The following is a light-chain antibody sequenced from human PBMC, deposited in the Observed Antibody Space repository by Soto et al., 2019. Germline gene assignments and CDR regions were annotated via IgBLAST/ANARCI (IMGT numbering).Light chain of an antibody. CDR1: QSVSSY. Sequence: EIVLTQSPATLSLSPGERATLSCRASQSVSSYLAWYQQKPGQAPRLLIYDASNRATGIPARFSGSGSGTDFTLTISSLEPEDFAAYYCQQRSNWLTFGGRTKVDIK. CDR3: QQRSNWLT. CDR2: DAS. J-gene: IGKJ4*01. V-gene: IGKV3-11*01.